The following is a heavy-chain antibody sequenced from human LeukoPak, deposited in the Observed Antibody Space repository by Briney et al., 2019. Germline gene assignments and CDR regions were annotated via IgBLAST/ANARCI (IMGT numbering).Heavy chain of an antibody. J-gene: IGHJ3*02. D-gene: IGHD3-22*01. V-gene: IGHV4-59*01. CDR1: GGSISSYY. Sequence: SETLSLTCTVSGGSISSYYWSWIRQPPGKGLEWIGYIYYSGSTNYNPSLKSRATISVDTSKNQFSLKLSSVTAADTAVYYCARRVVVITRDAFDIWGQGTMVTVSS. CDR3: ARRVVVITRDAFDI. CDR2: IYYSGST.